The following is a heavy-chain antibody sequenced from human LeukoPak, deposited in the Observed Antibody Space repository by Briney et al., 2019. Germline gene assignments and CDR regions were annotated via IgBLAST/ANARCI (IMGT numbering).Heavy chain of an antibody. CDR1: GFTFTSYG. Sequence: GESLKISCAASGFTFTSYGMHWVRQAPGKGLEWVAVISYDGSNKYYADSVKGRFTISRDNSKNTLYLQMNSLRAEDTAVYYCAKEVYYYDSSGYLDYWGQGTLVTVSS. CDR2: ISYDGSNK. V-gene: IGHV3-30*18. J-gene: IGHJ4*02. D-gene: IGHD3-22*01. CDR3: AKEVYYYDSSGYLDY.